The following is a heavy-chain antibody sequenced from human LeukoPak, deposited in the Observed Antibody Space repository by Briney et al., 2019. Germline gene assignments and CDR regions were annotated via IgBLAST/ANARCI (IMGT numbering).Heavy chain of an antibody. CDR1: GFTFSSYA. Sequence: GGSLRLSCAASGFTFSSYAMSWVHQAPGKGLEWVSAISGSGGSTYYADSVKGRFTISRDNSKNTLYLQMNSLRAEDTAVYYCAKDRRRGYCSSTSCYPVDYWGQGTLVTVSS. CDR2: ISGSGGST. J-gene: IGHJ4*02. V-gene: IGHV3-23*01. CDR3: AKDRRRGYCSSTSCYPVDY. D-gene: IGHD2-2*01.